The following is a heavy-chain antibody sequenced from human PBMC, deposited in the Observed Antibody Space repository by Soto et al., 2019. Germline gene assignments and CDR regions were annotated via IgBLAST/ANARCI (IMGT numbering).Heavy chain of an antibody. CDR3: ARGEQVSSYYYTHMDV. J-gene: IGHJ6*03. CDR1: GFTFSNYG. V-gene: IGHV3-33*01. D-gene: IGHD3-16*01. CDR2: IWHDGSNK. Sequence: QVQLVESGGGVVQPGRSLTLSCAASGFTFSNYGMHWVRQAPGKGLEWVALIWHDGSNKFYADSVKGRFTIFRDNSKNPLFLNMNSLRAEDTVIYYGARGEQVSSYYYTHMDVWGKGTTVTVSS.